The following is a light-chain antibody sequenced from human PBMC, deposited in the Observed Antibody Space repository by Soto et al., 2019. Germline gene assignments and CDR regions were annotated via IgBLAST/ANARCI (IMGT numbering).Light chain of an antibody. CDR1: ESVVSNY. CDR3: QQYGSIPWT. V-gene: IGKV3-20*01. CDR2: DAS. Sequence: EIVLTHSPGTLSLSPGERATLSCRATESVVSNYLAWYQLKPGQAPRLLIYDASSRATGIPDRFSGSESGTDFTLTISRLEPEDFAVYYCQQYGSIPWTFGQGTKV. J-gene: IGKJ1*01.